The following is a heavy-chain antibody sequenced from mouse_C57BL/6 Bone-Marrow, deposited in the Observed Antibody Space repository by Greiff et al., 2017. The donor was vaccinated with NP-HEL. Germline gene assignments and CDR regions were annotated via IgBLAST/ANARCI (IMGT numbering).Heavy chain of an antibody. V-gene: IGHV1-39*01. Sequence: VQLQQSGPELVKPGASVKISCTASGYSFTDYNMNWVKQSNGKSLEWIGVINPNYGTTSYNQKFKGKATLTVDQSSSTAYMQLNSLTSEDSAVYYCATGTAQEGEYYAMDYWGQGTSVTVSA. CDR1: GYSFTDYN. CDR2: INPNYGTT. CDR3: ATGTAQEGEYYAMDY. D-gene: IGHD3-2*02. J-gene: IGHJ4*01.